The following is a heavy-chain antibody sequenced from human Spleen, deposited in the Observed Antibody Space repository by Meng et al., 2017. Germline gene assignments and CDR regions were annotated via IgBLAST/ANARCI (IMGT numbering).Heavy chain of an antibody. CDR1: GFTFSSYW. Sequence: GESLKISCAASGFTFSSYWMSWVRQAPGKGLEWVANIKQDGSEKYYVDSVKGRFTISRDNAKNSLYLQVNSLRAEDTAVYYCARAGGYYDSSAYYYNSWGQGTLVTVSS. CDR3: ARAGGYYDSSAYYYNS. CDR2: IKQDGSEK. D-gene: IGHD3-22*01. J-gene: IGHJ4*02. V-gene: IGHV3-7*01.